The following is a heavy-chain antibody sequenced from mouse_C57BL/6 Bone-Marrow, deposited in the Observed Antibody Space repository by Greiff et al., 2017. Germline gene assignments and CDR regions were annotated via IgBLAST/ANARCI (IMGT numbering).Heavy chain of an antibody. CDR3: APDGYDWLAY. D-gene: IGHD2-2*01. Sequence: EVQLQQSGPELVKPGASVKISCKASGYTFTDYYMNWVKQSHGKSLEWIGDINPNNGGTSYNQKFKGKATLTVDKSSSTAYMELRSLTSEDSAVYYCAPDGYDWLAYWGQGTLVTVSA. CDR1: GYTFTDYY. V-gene: IGHV1-26*01. CDR2: INPNNGGT. J-gene: IGHJ3*01.